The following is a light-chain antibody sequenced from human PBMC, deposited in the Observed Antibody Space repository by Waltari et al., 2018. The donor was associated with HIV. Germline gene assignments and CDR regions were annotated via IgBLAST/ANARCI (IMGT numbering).Light chain of an antibody. CDR2: DVS. J-gene: IGLJ1*01. CDR1: SSDVGGYNY. CDR3: CSYAGSNTFNYV. Sequence: QSALTQPASVSGSPGQSITISCTGTSSDVGGYNYVSWYQQLPGKAPKLLIYDVSKRPSGVSNRFSCSKSGNTASLTIPGLQAEDEADYYCCSYAGSNTFNYVFGTGTKVTVL. V-gene: IGLV2-23*02.